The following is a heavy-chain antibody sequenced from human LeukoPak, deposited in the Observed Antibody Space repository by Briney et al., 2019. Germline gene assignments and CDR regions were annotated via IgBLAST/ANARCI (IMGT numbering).Heavy chain of an antibody. V-gene: IGHV1-24*01. Sequence: ASVKVSCKVSGYTLTELSMHWVRQAPGKGLEWMGGFDPEDGETIYAQKFQGGVTMTEDTSTDTAYMELSSLRSEDTAVYYCATDQGEGTRLFDYWGQGTLVTVSS. J-gene: IGHJ4*02. D-gene: IGHD2-2*01. CDR1: GYTLTELS. CDR2: FDPEDGET. CDR3: ATDQGEGTRLFDY.